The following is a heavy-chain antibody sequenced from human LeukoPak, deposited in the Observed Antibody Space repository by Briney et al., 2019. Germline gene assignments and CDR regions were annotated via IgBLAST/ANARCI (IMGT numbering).Heavy chain of an antibody. J-gene: IGHJ6*02. CDR2: IYYSGST. Sequence: SETLSLTCTVSGGSISSYYWSWIRQPPGKGLEWIGYIYYSGSTNYNPSLKSRVTISVDTSKTQFSLDLSSVTAADTAVYYCARDHLSTFTTDYYYYYGMDVWGQGTTVTVSS. V-gene: IGHV4-59*01. CDR1: GGSISSYY. CDR3: ARDHLSTFTTDYYYYYGMDV. D-gene: IGHD2/OR15-2a*01.